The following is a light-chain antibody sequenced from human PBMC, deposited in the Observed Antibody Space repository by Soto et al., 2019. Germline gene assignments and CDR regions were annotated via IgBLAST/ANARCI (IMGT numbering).Light chain of an antibody. CDR1: QSVSSIY. Sequence: EIVLTQSPGTLSLSPGERATLSCRASQSVSSIYLAWYQQKPGQAPRLLIYGASSRATGIPDRCSGSGSGTDFTLTISRLEPEDFAVYYCQQYSSSPWTFGQGTKVEIK. CDR3: QQYSSSPWT. J-gene: IGKJ1*01. V-gene: IGKV3-20*01. CDR2: GAS.